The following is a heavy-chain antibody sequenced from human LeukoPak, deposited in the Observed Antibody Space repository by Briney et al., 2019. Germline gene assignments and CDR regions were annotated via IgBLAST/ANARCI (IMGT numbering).Heavy chain of an antibody. D-gene: IGHD2-15*01. Sequence: PGGSLRLSCAASGFTFSSYSMNWVRQAPGKGLEWVSYISGSSSTIYYADSVKGRFTISRDNSKNTLYLQMNSLRAEDTAVYYCAREDQDIVAQGVFDYWGQGTLVTVSS. CDR1: GFTFSSYS. CDR2: ISGSSSTI. V-gene: IGHV3-48*01. CDR3: AREDQDIVAQGVFDY. J-gene: IGHJ4*02.